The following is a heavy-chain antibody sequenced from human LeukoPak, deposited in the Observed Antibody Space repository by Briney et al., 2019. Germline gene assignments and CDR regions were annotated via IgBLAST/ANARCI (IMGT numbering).Heavy chain of an antibody. J-gene: IGHJ4*02. V-gene: IGHV3-23*01. CDR3: AKDVYGDYGGLDY. Sequence: GGSLRLSCAVSGLTFSTYAMSWVRQAPGKGLEWVSSIRGSDGSTYYADSVKGRFAISRDNSKNTLYLQMNSLRAEDTAVYYCAKDVYGDYGGLDYWGQGTLVTVSS. CDR2: IRGSDGST. CDR1: GLTFSTYA. D-gene: IGHD4-17*01.